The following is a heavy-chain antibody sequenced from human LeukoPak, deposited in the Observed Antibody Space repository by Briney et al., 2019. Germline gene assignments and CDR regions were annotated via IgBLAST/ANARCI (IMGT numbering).Heavy chain of an antibody. D-gene: IGHD2-2*01. J-gene: IGHJ6*03. CDR2: IRYDGSNK. CDR3: ARDGEVVPAADYYYYYYMDV. V-gene: IGHV3-30*02. CDR1: GFTFSNYG. Sequence: GGSLRLSCAASGFTFSNYGMHWVRQAPGKGLEWVAFIRYDGSNKYYADSVKGRFTISRDNSKNTLYLQMNSLRAEDTAVYYCARDGEVVPAADYYYYYYMDVWGKGTTVTVSS.